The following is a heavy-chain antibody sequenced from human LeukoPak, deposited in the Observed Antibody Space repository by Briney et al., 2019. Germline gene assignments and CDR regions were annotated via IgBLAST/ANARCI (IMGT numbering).Heavy chain of an antibody. Sequence: GGSLRLSCSASGFIFRSYSMNWVRQTPGKGLEWISDISGSSNTIYYADSVKGRFTISRDNGKNTLYLQMNSLGAEDTAVYFCARRDYLDVWGKGTTVIVSS. CDR2: ISGSSNTI. CDR1: GFIFRSYS. J-gene: IGHJ6*04. CDR3: ARRDYLDV. V-gene: IGHV3-48*01. D-gene: IGHD3-22*01.